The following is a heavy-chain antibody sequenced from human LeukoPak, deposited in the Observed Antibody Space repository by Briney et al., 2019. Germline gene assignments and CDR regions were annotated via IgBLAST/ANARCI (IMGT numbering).Heavy chain of an antibody. Sequence: ASVKVSCKASGYTFTSYGISWVRQAPGQGLEWMGWISAYNGNTNYAQKLQGRVTMTTDTSTSTAYMELRSLRSDDTAVYYCARDRYGSAPYYYGMDAWGQGTTVTVSS. CDR2: ISAYNGNT. J-gene: IGHJ6*02. V-gene: IGHV1-18*01. CDR1: GYTFTSYG. CDR3: ARDRYGSAPYYYGMDA. D-gene: IGHD3-10*01.